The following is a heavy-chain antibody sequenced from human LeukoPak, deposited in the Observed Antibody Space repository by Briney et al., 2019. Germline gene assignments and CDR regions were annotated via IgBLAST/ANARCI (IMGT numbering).Heavy chain of an antibody. CDR1: GFTFSNYW. CDR3: ARGGPDSSDYSSLFDY. J-gene: IGHJ4*02. CDR2: INSDGSSR. Sequence: GSLSLSCAASGFTFSNYWMSWVRQAPGKGVVWVSRINSDGSSRHYSDSVKGGFTISRDNAKNTLHLQMTSLRAEDTAVYYCARGGPDSSDYSSLFDYWGRGILVTVSS. D-gene: IGHD3-22*01. V-gene: IGHV3-74*01.